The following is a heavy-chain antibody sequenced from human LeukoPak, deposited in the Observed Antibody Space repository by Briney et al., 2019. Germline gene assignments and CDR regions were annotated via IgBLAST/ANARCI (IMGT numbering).Heavy chain of an antibody. J-gene: IGHJ3*02. Sequence: SETLSLTCTVSRGSISSYYWSWIRQPAGKGLEWIGRISTSASTNYNPSLKSPVTMSVDTSKNQLSLKLSSVTAADTAVYYCARSGAFDIWGQGTMVTVSS. CDR2: ISTSAST. V-gene: IGHV4-4*07. CDR1: RGSISSYY. CDR3: ARSGAFDI. D-gene: IGHD3-10*01.